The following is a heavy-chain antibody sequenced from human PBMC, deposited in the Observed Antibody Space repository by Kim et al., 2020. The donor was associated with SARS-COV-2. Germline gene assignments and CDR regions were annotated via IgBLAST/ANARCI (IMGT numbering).Heavy chain of an antibody. CDR1: GGSISSGDYY. CDR3: AREGEGTTVTTRIHHYYYMDV. Sequence: SETLSLTCTVSGGSISSGDYYWSWIRQPPGKGLEWIGYIYYSGSTYYNPSLKSRVTISVDTSKNQFSLKLSSVTAADTAVYYCAREGEGTTVTTRIHHYYYMDVWGKGTTVTVSS. V-gene: IGHV4-30-4*01. D-gene: IGHD4-4*01. CDR2: IYYSGST. J-gene: IGHJ6*03.